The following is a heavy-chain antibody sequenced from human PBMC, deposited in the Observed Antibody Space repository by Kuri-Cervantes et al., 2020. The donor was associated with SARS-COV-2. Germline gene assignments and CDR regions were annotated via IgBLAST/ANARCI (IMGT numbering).Heavy chain of an antibody. V-gene: IGHV3-15*01. Sequence: GESLKISCAASGFSFSDSYMGWVRQAPGKGRECVGFIRNKSNGGTTDYAAPVKGRFTISRDDSKNTLYLQMNSLKTEDTAVYYCTTGLRITMVRGSKGSAFDICGQGTMVTVSS. D-gene: IGHD3-10*01. CDR2: IRNKSNGGTT. CDR1: GFSFSDSY. CDR3: TTGLRITMVRGSKGSAFDI. J-gene: IGHJ3*02.